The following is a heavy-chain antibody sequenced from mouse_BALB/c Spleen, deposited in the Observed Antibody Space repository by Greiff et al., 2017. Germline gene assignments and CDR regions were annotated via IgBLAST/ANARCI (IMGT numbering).Heavy chain of an antibody. CDR2: ISSGGST. Sequence: EVQLVESGGGLVKPGGSLKLSCAASGFTFSSYAMSWVRQTPEKRLEWVASISSGGSTYYPDSVKGRFTISRDNARNILYLQMSSLRSEDTAMYYCARGRAYDGYYWFAYWGQGTLVTVSA. J-gene: IGHJ3*01. V-gene: IGHV5-6-5*01. D-gene: IGHD2-3*01. CDR1: GFTFSSYA. CDR3: ARGRAYDGYYWFAY.